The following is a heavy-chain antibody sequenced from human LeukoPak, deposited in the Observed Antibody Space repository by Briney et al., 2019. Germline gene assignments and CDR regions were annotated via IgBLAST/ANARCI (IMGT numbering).Heavy chain of an antibody. CDR2: IYSGGST. V-gene: IGHV3-66*01. J-gene: IGHJ4*02. CDR3: ARGHSYYYGSGSFAY. Sequence: GGSLRLSCAASGFTFSSYAMSWVRQAPGKGLEWVSVIYSGGSTYYADSVKGRFTISRDNSKNTLYLQMNSLRAEDTAVYYCARGHSYYYGSGSFAYWGQGTLVTVSS. CDR1: GFTFSSYA. D-gene: IGHD3-10*01.